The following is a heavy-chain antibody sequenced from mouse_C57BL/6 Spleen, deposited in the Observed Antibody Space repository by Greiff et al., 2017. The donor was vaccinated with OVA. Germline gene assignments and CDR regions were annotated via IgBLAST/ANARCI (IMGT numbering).Heavy chain of an antibody. V-gene: IGHV14-4*01. D-gene: IGHD1-1*01. CDR1: GFNIKDDY. CDR3: TTDYYGSRSYFDY. Sequence: VHVKQSGAELVRPGASVKLSCTASGFNIKDDYMHWVKQRPEQGLEWIGWIDPENGDTEYASKFQGKATITADTSSNTAYLQLSSLTSEDTAVYYCTTDYYGSRSYFDYWGQGTTLTVSS. J-gene: IGHJ2*01. CDR2: IDPENGDT.